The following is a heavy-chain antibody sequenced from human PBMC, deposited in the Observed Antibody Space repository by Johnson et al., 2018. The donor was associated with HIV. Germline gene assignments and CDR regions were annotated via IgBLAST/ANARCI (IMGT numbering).Heavy chain of an antibody. Sequence: QVQLVESGGGLVQPGGSLRLSCAASGFTFSSYWMHWVRQAPGKGLVWVAFILYDGDNKYYADSVKGRFTVSRDSSKNTLFLKMKSLRAEDTVLYFCAKVHVAVLWSDAFDIWGQGTMVTVSS. CDR1: GFTFSSYW. CDR2: ILYDGDNK. CDR3: AKVHVAVLWSDAFDI. V-gene: IGHV3-30*18. D-gene: IGHD6-19*01. J-gene: IGHJ3*02.